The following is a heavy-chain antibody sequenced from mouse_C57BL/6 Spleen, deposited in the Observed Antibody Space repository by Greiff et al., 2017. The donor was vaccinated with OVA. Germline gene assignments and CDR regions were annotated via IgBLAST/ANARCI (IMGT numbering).Heavy chain of an antibody. CDR2: ISYSGST. Sequence: DVQLQESGPGMVKPSQSLSLTCTVTGYSITSGYDWHWIRHFPGNKLEWMGYISYSGSTNYNPSLKSRISITHDTSKNHFFLKLNSVTTEDTATYYCASSLLYAMDYWGQGTSVTVSS. J-gene: IGHJ4*01. CDR1: GYSITSGYD. CDR3: ASSLLYAMDY. D-gene: IGHD2-1*01. V-gene: IGHV3-1*01.